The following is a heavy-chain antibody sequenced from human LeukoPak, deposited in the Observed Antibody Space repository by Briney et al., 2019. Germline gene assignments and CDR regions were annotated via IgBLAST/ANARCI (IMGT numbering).Heavy chain of an antibody. CDR1: GFTFSNYG. CDR3: ASGSGH. J-gene: IGHJ4*02. CDR2: ISSSGSAK. V-gene: IGHV3-48*02. D-gene: IGHD2-2*03. Sequence: GGSLRLSCAASGFTFSNYGLNWVRQAPGKGLEWVSHISSSGSAKYYADSVKGRFAISRDNAKNSLYLQMNSLRDEDTAVFYCASGSGHWGQGTLVTVSS.